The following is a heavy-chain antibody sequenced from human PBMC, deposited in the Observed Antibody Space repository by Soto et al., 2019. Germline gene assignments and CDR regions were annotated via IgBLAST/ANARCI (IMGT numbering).Heavy chain of an antibody. V-gene: IGHV3-48*02. J-gene: IGHJ4*02. CDR1: GFTFSSYS. D-gene: IGHD2-21*02. CDR3: AREDATVVTRGVPYYFDY. CDR2: ISSSSSTI. Sequence: LRLSCAASGFTFSSYSMNWVRQAPGKGLEWVSYISSSSSTIYYADSVKGRFTISRDNAKNSLYLQMNSLRDEDTAVYYCAREDATVVTRGVPYYFDYWGQGTLVTVFS.